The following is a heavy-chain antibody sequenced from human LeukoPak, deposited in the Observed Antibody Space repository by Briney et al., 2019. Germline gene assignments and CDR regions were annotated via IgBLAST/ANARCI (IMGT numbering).Heavy chain of an antibody. D-gene: IGHD3-16*02. CDR1: GYSVSRTNVA. J-gene: IGHJ4*02. V-gene: IGHV6-1*01. CDR2: TIYRSEWHH. Sequence: SQTLSLTCAVSGYSVSRTNVAWNWIRQSPSGGCEWMGRTIYRSEWHHEYAVSMKSRITISPDTSRNQFSLQLNSVTPEDTAVYYCATYRFDYWGQGTLVTVSA. CDR3: ATYRFDY.